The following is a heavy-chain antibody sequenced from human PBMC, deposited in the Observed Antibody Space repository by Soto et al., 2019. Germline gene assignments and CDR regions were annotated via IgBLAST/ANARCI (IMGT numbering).Heavy chain of an antibody. CDR3: ARVKGYGSGSEGFDH. CDR1: GYSFTYSD. D-gene: IGHD3-10*01. CDR2: LNPKTGAT. V-gene: IGHV1-8*01. J-gene: IGHJ4*02. Sequence: QVLLAQSGAEVQKPGASVKVACKTSGYSFTYSDINWVRQAPGQGLEWMGWLNPKTGATGSAVQFKGRLIMTSDTATTTVFMELRGLRSEDMAVYYCARVKGYGSGSEGFDHWGQGTMVTVSS.